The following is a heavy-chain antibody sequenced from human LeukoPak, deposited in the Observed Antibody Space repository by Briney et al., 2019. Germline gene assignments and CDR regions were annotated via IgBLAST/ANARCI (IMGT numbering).Heavy chain of an antibody. Sequence: GRSLRLSCAASGFTFSSYVMHWVRQAPGKGLEWVAIISYDGSNEYYADSVKGRYTISRDNSKNTLYLQMNSLRAEDTAVYHCAKFYTGSVIPFDIWGQGTMVTVSS. CDR2: ISYDGSNE. D-gene: IGHD3-16*02. CDR3: AKFYTGSVIPFDI. CDR1: GFTFSSYV. J-gene: IGHJ3*02. V-gene: IGHV3-30*04.